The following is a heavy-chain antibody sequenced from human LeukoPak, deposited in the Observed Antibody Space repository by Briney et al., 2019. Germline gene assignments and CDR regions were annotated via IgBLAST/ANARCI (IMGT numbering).Heavy chain of an antibody. CDR2: IIPIFGTA. Sequence: ASVKVSCKASGGTFSNYAISWVRQAPGQGLEWMGGIIPIFGTANYAQEFQGRVTITADESTSTAYMELSSLRSDDTAVYYCARTPSSGWTTFDYWGQGTLVTVSS. CDR1: GGTFSNYA. D-gene: IGHD6-19*01. CDR3: ARTPSSGWTTFDY. V-gene: IGHV1-69*01. J-gene: IGHJ4*02.